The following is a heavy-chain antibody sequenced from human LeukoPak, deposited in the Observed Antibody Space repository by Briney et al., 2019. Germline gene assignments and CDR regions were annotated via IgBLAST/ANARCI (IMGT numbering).Heavy chain of an antibody. D-gene: IGHD1-1*01. Sequence: GGSLRLSCAASGFTFTTYWMSWIRQAPGKGLEWVGFIRSKAYGETADYAASVKGRFTISRDDSKAIAYLQMNSLKTEDAAVYHCTRDRGAYNLYDYWGQGTLVTVSS. CDR2: IRSKAYGETA. CDR1: GFTFTTYW. J-gene: IGHJ4*02. CDR3: TRDRGAYNLYDY. V-gene: IGHV3-49*03.